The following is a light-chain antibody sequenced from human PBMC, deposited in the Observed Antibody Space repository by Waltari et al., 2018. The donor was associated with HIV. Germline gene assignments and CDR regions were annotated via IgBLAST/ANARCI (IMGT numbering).Light chain of an antibody. CDR3: QQYNNRPWT. J-gene: IGKJ1*01. Sequence: EIVMTQSPATLSVSPGERATISCRASQSVSSNLAWYQQKPGQAPRLLMYGASTRATGIPARFSGSGSGTEFTLTISSLQSEDFAVYYCQQYNNRPWTFGQGTTVEIK. CDR2: GAS. CDR1: QSVSSN. V-gene: IGKV3D-15*01.